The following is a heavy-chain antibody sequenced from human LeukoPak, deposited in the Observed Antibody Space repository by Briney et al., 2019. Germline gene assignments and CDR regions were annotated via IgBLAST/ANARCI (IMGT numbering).Heavy chain of an antibody. Sequence: ASVKVSCKASGYTFTGYYMHWVRQAPGQGLEWMGWINPNSGGTNYAQKFQGRVTMTRDTSTSTVYMELSSLRSEDTAVYYCARGATWWFDPWGQGTLVTVSS. CDR1: GYTFTGYY. CDR2: INPNSGGT. J-gene: IGHJ5*02. CDR3: ARGATWWFDP. V-gene: IGHV1-2*02.